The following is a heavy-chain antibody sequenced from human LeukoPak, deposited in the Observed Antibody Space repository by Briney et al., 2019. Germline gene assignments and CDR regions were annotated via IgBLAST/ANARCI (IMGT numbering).Heavy chain of an antibody. CDR3: AKDITVFGVVSEEDWFDP. V-gene: IGHV3-23*01. D-gene: IGHD3-3*01. Sequence: GGSLRLSCAASGFTFSSYAMSWVRQAPGKGLEWVSAISGSGGSTYYADSVKGRFTISRDNSKNTLYLQMNSLRAEDTAVYYCAKDITVFGVVSEEDWFDPWGQGTLVTVSS. CDR1: GFTFSSYA. CDR2: ISGSGGST. J-gene: IGHJ5*02.